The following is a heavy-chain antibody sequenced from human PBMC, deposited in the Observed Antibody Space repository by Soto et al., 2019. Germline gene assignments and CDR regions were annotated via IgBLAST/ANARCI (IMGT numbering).Heavy chain of an antibody. J-gene: IGHJ4*02. Sequence: GGSLRLYCAASGFTVSNNYMSWVRQAPGKGLESVSVLYSDGSTNYADSVKGRFTISRDNPKNTLYLQMNSLRVEDTALYYCATAYCTDGSSCGFDDWGQGTLVTVSS. CDR2: LYSDGST. CDR3: ATAYCTDGSSCGFDD. V-gene: IGHV3-53*01. D-gene: IGHD2-8*01. CDR1: GFTVSNNY.